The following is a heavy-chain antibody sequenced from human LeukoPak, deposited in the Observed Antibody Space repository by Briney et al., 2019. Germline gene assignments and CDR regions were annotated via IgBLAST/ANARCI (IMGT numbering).Heavy chain of an antibody. D-gene: IGHD4-11*01. CDR1: GVSFSGYY. V-gene: IGHV4-34*01. CDR3: ASLYSYYYYYGMDV. J-gene: IGHJ6*02. CDR2: INHSGST. Sequence: SETLSLTCAVYGVSFSGYYWSWIRQPPGKGLEWIGEINHSGSTNYNPSLKSRVTISVDTSKNQFSLKLSSVTAADTAVYYCASLYSYYYYYGMDVWGQGTTVTVSS.